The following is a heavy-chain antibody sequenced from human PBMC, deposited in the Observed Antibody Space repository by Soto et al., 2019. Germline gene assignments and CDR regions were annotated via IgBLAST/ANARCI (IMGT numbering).Heavy chain of an antibody. Sequence: GGSLRLSCAASGFTFSSYGMHWVRQAPGKGLEWVAVISYDGSNKYYADSVKGRFTISRDNSKNTLYPQMNSLRAEDTAVYYCAKVINILTGYRYYYYGMDVWGQGTTVTVSS. J-gene: IGHJ6*02. CDR1: GFTFSSYG. CDR2: ISYDGSNK. CDR3: AKVINILTGYRYYYYGMDV. V-gene: IGHV3-30*18. D-gene: IGHD3-9*01.